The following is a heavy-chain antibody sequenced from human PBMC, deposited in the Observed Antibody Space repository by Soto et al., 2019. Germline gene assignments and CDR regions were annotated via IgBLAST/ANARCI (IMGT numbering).Heavy chain of an antibody. Sequence: QVQLQESGPGLVKPSETLSLTCTVSGGSISSYYWSWIRQPPGKGLEWIGYIYSSGSTNYNPSLKSRVTIAVDTSKTQFSLKLSSVTAADTAVYYCARLRNYFDYWGQGTLVTVSS. CDR2: IYSSGST. V-gene: IGHV4-59*01. J-gene: IGHJ4*02. CDR1: GGSISSYY. CDR3: ARLRNYFDY.